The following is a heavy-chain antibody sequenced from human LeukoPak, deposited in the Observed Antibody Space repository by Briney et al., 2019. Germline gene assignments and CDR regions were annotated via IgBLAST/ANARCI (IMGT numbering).Heavy chain of an antibody. D-gene: IGHD4-17*01. J-gene: IGHJ5*02. CDR2: IYYSGST. V-gene: IGHV4-61*05. Sequence: PSETLSLTCTVSGGSISSSSYYWGWIRRPPGKGLEWIGYIYYSGSTNYNPSLKSRVTISVDTSKNQFSLKLSSVTAADAAVYYCARWSYGDYVSRWFDPWGQGTLVTVSS. CDR1: GGSISSSSYY. CDR3: ARWSYGDYVSRWFDP.